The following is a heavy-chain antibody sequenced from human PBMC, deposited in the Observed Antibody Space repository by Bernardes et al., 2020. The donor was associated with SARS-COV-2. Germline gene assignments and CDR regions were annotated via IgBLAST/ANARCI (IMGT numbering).Heavy chain of an antibody. CDR2: IFTSGYT. D-gene: IGHD6-19*01. Sequence: SETLSLTCTVSGGSISSVTHYWSWLRQPAGKGLEWIGRIFTSGYTNYNPFLESRVTISVDTSQNQFSLKLRSVTAADTAVYYCARVLGGEQWLARDTYYGMDVWGQGTTVTVSS. CDR1: GGSISSVTHY. V-gene: IGHV4-61*02. CDR3: ARVLGGEQWLARDTYYGMDV. J-gene: IGHJ6*02.